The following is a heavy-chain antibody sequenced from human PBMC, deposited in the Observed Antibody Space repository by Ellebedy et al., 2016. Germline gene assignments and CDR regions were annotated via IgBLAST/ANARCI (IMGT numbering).Heavy chain of an antibody. D-gene: IGHD3-3*01. CDR1: GFTFSSYA. CDR3: AKDKSGLHGMDV. J-gene: IGHJ6*02. V-gene: IGHV3-23*01. CDR2: ISGSGGST. Sequence: GESLKISCAASGFTFSSYAMTWVRQAPGKGLEWVSAISGSGGSTYYTDSVKGRFTISRDNSKNTLYLQMNSLRAEDTAVYYCAKDKSGLHGMDVWGQGTTVTVSS.